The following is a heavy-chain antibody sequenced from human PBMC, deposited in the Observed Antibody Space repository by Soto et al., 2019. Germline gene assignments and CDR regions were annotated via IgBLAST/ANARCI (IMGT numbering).Heavy chain of an antibody. CDR1: GGSISSSSYY. CDR3: ARVDGPSYDYGVSIRFDP. J-gene: IGHJ5*02. D-gene: IGHD4-17*01. Sequence: SETLSLTCTVSGGSISSSSYYWGWIRQPPGKGLEWIGSIYYSGSTYYNPSLKSRVTISVDTSKNQFSLKLSSVTAADPAVYYCARVDGPSYDYGVSIRFDPWGQGTLVTVSS. V-gene: IGHV4-39*01. CDR2: IYYSGST.